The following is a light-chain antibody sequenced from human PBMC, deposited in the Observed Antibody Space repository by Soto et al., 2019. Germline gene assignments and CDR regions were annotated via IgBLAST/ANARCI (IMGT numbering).Light chain of an antibody. CDR3: QQYNNWPPT. V-gene: IGKV3-15*01. CDR2: GAS. J-gene: IGKJ2*01. Sequence: EIVMTQSPATLSVSPGERATLSCRASQSVSSNLVWYQQKRGQAPRLLIYGASTRVTGIPARFSGSGSGTEFTLTISSLQSEDFAVNYCQQYNNWPPTFGQGTKLEIK. CDR1: QSVSSN.